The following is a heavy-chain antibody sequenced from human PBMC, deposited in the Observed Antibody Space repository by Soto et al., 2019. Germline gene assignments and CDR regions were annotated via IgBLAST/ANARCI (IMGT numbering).Heavy chain of an antibody. CDR3: ARDGGYSGYDYFDY. J-gene: IGHJ4*02. V-gene: IGHV3-7*01. CDR1: GFRFSSFW. Sequence: PGGSLRLSCAASGFRFSSFWMSWLRQAPGKGLEWVANIKQDGSEKNYVDSVKGRFTISRDSAKNSLYLQMNSLRVEDTAVYYCARDGGYSGYDYFDYWGQGTLVTVSS. D-gene: IGHD5-12*01. CDR2: IKQDGSEK.